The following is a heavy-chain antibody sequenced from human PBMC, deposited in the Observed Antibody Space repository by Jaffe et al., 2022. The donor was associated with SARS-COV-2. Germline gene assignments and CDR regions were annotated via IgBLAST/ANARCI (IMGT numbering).Heavy chain of an antibody. Sequence: QVQLVESGGGVVQPGRSLRLSCAASGFTFSSYAMHWVRQAPGKGLEWVAVISYDGSNKYYADSVKGRFTISRDNSKNTLYLQMNSLRAEDTAVYYCARGETSGPTHYWGQGTLGTGFRTETREIEGGGPTHFCGQGTLVTVSS. CDR2: ISYDGSNK. CDR3: ARGETSGPTHYWGQGTLGTGFRTETREIEGGGPTHF. D-gene: IGHD2-15*01. CDR1: GFTFSSYA. V-gene: IGHV3-30*04. J-gene: IGHJ4*02.